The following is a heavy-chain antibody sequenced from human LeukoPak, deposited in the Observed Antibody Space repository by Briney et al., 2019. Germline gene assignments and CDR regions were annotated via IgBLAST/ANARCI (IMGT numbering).Heavy chain of an antibody. Sequence: PSVTLSLTCTVSGGSITTGTYYLTWIRQSAGKGLEWIGLIYPSGGTNYNPSLKSRLTISIDASKNQFSLKLSSVTAADTAVYYCATGGAPDCSVGTCYSLDSWGQGTLVTVSS. D-gene: IGHD2-15*01. J-gene: IGHJ4*02. CDR3: ATGGAPDCSVGTCYSLDS. CDR1: GGSITTGTYY. V-gene: IGHV4-61*02. CDR2: IYPSGGT.